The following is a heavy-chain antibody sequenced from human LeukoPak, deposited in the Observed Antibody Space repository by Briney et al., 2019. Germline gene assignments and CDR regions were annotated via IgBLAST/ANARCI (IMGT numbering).Heavy chain of an antibody. CDR1: GGSISSYY. D-gene: IGHD6-19*01. J-gene: IGHJ4*02. CDR2: IYYSGST. Sequence: SETLSLTCTVFGGSISSYYWSWIRQPPGKGLEWIGYIYYSGSTNYNPSLKSRVTISVDTSKNQFSLKLSSVTAADTAVYYCARGHTIAVELDYWGQGTLVTVSS. V-gene: IGHV4-59*01. CDR3: ARGHTIAVELDY.